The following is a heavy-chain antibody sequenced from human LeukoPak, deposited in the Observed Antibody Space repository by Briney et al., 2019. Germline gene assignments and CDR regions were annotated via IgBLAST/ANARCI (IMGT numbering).Heavy chain of an antibody. CDR3: AKDLCSSTSCYLDI. J-gene: IGHJ3*02. Sequence: HPGGSLGLSCAASGFTFNNYCMHWVRQAPGRGLEWVAYIRYDGSNKYYADSVRGRFTISRDNPKNTLYLQVNSLRVEDRAVYYCAKDLCSSTSCYLDIWGQGTMVTVSS. D-gene: IGHD2-2*01. V-gene: IGHV3-30*02. CDR1: GFTFNNYC. CDR2: IRYDGSNK.